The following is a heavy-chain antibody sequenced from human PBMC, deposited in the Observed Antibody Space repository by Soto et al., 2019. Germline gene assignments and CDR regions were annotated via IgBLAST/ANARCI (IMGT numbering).Heavy chain of an antibody. D-gene: IGHD3-3*01. J-gene: IGHJ3*02. Sequence: PSETLSLSCTVSGGTISSYDWSWIRQPPGKGLEWIGYIYYSGSTNYNPSLKSRVTISVDTSKNQFSLKLSSVTAADTAVYYCARHSNVLRFLEWSPSDAFDIWGQGTMVTVSS. CDR1: GGTISSYD. CDR3: ARHSNVLRFLEWSPSDAFDI. CDR2: IYYSGST. V-gene: IGHV4-59*08.